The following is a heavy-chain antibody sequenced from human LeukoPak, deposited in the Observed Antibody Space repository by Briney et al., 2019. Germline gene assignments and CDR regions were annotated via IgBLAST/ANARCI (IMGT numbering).Heavy chain of an antibody. J-gene: IGHJ6*02. Sequence: SETLSLTCTVSGGSISSYYWSWIRQPPGKGLEWIGYIYYSGSTNYNPSLKRRVTISVDTSKNQFSLKLSSVTAADTAVYYCARDSSGYDYYYGMDVWGQGTTVTVSS. D-gene: IGHD3-22*01. CDR2: IYYSGST. V-gene: IGHV4-59*01. CDR3: ARDSSGYDYYYGMDV. CDR1: GGSISSYY.